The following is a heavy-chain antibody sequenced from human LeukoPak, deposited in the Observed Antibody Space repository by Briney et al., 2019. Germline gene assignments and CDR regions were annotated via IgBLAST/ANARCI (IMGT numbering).Heavy chain of an antibody. CDR1: GGSISSKNAA. J-gene: IGHJ2*01. CDR3: ARAVGYFDL. V-gene: IGHV6-1*01. CDR2: TYYRSKWYN. Sequence: SQTLSLTCAISGGSISSKNAAWNWIRQSPSRGLEWLERTYYRSKWYNEYAVSVKSRITINPDTSKNQFSLQLNSVTPEDTAVYYCARAVGYFDLWGRGTLVTVSS.